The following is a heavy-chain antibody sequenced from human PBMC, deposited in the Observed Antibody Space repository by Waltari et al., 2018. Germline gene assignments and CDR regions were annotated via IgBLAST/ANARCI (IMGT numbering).Heavy chain of an antibody. Sequence: QVQVQESGPGLVKPSETLSLTCTVSGYPIISGYYWGWIRQPPGKGLEWIGTIDQSGTTYYNPSLKSRVTISVDTSKSQFSLKLNSVTAADTAVYYCARVAQPADSYYYYMDVWGKGTSVTISS. V-gene: IGHV4-38-2*02. D-gene: IGHD2-2*01. CDR2: IDQSGTT. CDR1: GYPIISGYY. CDR3: ARVAQPADSYYYYMDV. J-gene: IGHJ6*03.